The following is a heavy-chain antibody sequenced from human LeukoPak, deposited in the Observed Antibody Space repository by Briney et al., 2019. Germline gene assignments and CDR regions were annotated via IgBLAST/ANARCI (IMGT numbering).Heavy chain of an antibody. CDR3: ARAPTVTDWFDP. D-gene: IGHD4-17*01. V-gene: IGHV4-59*12. Sequence: SETLSLTCTVSGGSISSYYWSWIRQPPGRGLEWIGYVYYSGSTNYSPSLKSRVTISVDTSKNQFSLRLSSVTTADTAVYYCARAPTVTDWFDPWGQGTLVTVSS. CDR2: VYYSGST. CDR1: GGSISSYY. J-gene: IGHJ5*02.